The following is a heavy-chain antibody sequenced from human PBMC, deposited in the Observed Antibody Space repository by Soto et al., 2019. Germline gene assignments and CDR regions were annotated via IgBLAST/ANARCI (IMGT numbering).Heavy chain of an antibody. CDR3: ARYFRSVGPRANDAVDV. CDR1: GFSFSDNL. V-gene: IGHV1-3*01. CDR2: INPDNGNT. J-gene: IGHJ3*01. Sequence: QVQLVQSGAEVRKPGASVNISCRASGFSFSDNLINWVRQAPGQSLEWMGWINPDNGNTSYAQTFQGRVTISRHSSESIAYVEVSDLTAEDTAVYYCARYFRSVGPRANDAVDVWGQGTMVPASS.